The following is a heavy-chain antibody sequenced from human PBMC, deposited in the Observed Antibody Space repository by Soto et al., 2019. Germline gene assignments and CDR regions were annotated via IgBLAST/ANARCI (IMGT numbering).Heavy chain of an antibody. D-gene: IGHD1-26*01. CDR1: GFTVSSNY. V-gene: IGHV3-53*01. CDR2: IYSGGST. Sequence: PWGSMRLSCAASGFTVSSNYMSWVRQAPGKGLEWVSVIYSGGSTYYADSVKGRFTISRDNSKNTLYLQMNSLRAEDTAVYYCASPSPDSGSWQGIYYYGMDVWGQGTTVTVSS. CDR3: ASPSPDSGSWQGIYYYGMDV. J-gene: IGHJ6*02.